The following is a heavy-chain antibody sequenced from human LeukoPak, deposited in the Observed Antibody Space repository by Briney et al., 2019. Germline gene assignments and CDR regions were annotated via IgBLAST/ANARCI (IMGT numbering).Heavy chain of an antibody. J-gene: IGHJ6*02. V-gene: IGHV1-18*01. D-gene: IGHD3-10*01. CDR1: GYTFTSYG. Sequence: ASVKVSCKASGYTFTSYGTSWVRQAPGQGLEWMGWISAYNGNTNYAQKLQGRVTMTTGTSTSTAYMELRSLRSDDTAVYYCAREYGNVLLWFGELLSAYYYYGMDVWGQGTTVTVSS. CDR2: ISAYNGNT. CDR3: AREYGNVLLWFGELLSAYYYYGMDV.